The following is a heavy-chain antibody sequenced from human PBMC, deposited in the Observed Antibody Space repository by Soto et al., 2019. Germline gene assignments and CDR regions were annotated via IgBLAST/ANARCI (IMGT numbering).Heavy chain of an antibody. CDR3: AHRGPWGSCRQGRFDP. V-gene: IGHV2-5*02. J-gene: IGHJ5*02. CDR1: GFSLNTVGEG. CDR2: IYWDDEK. Sequence: QITLKESGPTLVKPTQTLTLTCTVSGFSLNTVGEGVGWIRQSPGKALEWLALIYWDDEKRYSPSLESRLTITKDTSKNQVVLTMTNMDSVDTATYYCAHRGPWGSCRQGRFDPWGQGTLVTVSS. D-gene: IGHD3-16*02.